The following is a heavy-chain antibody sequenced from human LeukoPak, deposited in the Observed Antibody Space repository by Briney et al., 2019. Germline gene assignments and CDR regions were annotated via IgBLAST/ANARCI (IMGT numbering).Heavy chain of an antibody. CDR2: IWYDGSNK. V-gene: IGHV3-33*01. CDR3: ARDAGNWFDP. Sequence: GGSLRLSCAASGFTFSNYGMLWVRQAPGKGLEWVAVIWYDGSNKNYADSAKGRFTISRDNSKNTVYLQMNSLRAEDTAVYYCARDAGNWFDPWGQGNLVTVSS. CDR1: GFTFSNYG. J-gene: IGHJ5*02.